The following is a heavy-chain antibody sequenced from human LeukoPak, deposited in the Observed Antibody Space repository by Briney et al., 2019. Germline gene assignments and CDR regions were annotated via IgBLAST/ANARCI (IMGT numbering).Heavy chain of an antibody. Sequence: PSETLSLTCAVYGGSFSGYYWSWIRQPPGKGLEWIGRIYTSGSTNYNPSLKSRVTMSVDTSKNQFSLKLNSVTAADTAVYYCARGSPNWGSYFDYWGQGTLVTVSS. J-gene: IGHJ4*02. CDR2: IYTSGST. V-gene: IGHV4-59*10. CDR3: ARGSPNWGSYFDY. D-gene: IGHD7-27*01. CDR1: GGSFSGYY.